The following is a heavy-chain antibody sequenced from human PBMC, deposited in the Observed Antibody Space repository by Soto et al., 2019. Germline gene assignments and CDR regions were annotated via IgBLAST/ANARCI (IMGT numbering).Heavy chain of an antibody. D-gene: IGHD6-19*01. CDR3: ARLTGGGWSHLDY. J-gene: IGHJ4*02. V-gene: IGHV4-59*08. CDR2: ISYSGST. Sequence: SETLSLTCTVSGGSISSYYWSWIRQPPGKGLEWIGYISYSGSTSYNPSLRSRVTISVDTSKNHFSLKLNSVTAADTAVYYCARLTGGGWSHLDYWGQGTLVTVSS. CDR1: GGSISSYY.